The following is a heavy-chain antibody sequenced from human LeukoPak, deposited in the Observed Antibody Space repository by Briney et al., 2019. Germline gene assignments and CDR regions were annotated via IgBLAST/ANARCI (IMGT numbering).Heavy chain of an antibody. J-gene: IGHJ3*02. V-gene: IGHV5-51*01. CDR2: IYPGDSDT. CDR1: GYSFTSYW. CDR3: ARQIRSGWYHDAFDI. Sequence: AGESLKISCKGSGYSFTSYWIGWVRQMPGKGLEWMGIIYPGDSDTRYSPSFQGQVTISAAKSINTAYLQWSSLKASDTAMYYCARQIRSGWYHDAFDIWGQGTMVTVSS. D-gene: IGHD6-19*01.